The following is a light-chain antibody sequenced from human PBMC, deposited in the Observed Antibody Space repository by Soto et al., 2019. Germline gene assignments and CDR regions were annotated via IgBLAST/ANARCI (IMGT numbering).Light chain of an antibody. Sequence: SYELTQPPSVSVSPGQTASITCSGDKLGDKYTCWYQQKPGQSPVLVIYQHSHRPSGIPERFSGSNSGNTATLTISGTQAMDEADYYCQAWESSTDVVFGGGTKLTVL. V-gene: IGLV3-1*01. CDR2: QHS. J-gene: IGLJ2*01. CDR1: KLGDKY. CDR3: QAWESSTDVV.